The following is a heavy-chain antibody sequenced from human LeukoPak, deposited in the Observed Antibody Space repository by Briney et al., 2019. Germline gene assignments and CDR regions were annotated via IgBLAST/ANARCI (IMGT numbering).Heavy chain of an antibody. CDR2: MNPNSGNT. Sequence: WASVKVSCKASGYTFTSYDINWVRQATGQGLEWMGWMNPNSGNTGYAQKFQGRVTMTRNTSISTAYMELRSLRSDDTAVYYCARDLPDYRPDYYYYGMDVWGQGTTVTVSS. CDR1: GYTFTSYD. D-gene: IGHD4-11*01. CDR3: ARDLPDYRPDYYYYGMDV. J-gene: IGHJ6*02. V-gene: IGHV1-8*01.